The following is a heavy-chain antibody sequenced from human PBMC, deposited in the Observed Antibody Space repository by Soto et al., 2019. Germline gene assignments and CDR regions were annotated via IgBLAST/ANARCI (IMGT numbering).Heavy chain of an antibody. CDR3: ARIGGVKGDHYVEAAEY. CDR1: GYTFTRFG. D-gene: IGHD3-10*01. J-gene: IGHJ4*02. Sequence: QVQLVQSGAEVKKPGSSVKVSCKGSGYTFTRFGITWVRQPPGQGLERMGWITTYNDNTNYAQTFQGRATMATEASTSAAYTERRSPRSDGTAVEYCARIGGVKGDHYVEAAEYWGQGTLVTVSS. V-gene: IGHV1-18*01. CDR2: ITTYNDNT.